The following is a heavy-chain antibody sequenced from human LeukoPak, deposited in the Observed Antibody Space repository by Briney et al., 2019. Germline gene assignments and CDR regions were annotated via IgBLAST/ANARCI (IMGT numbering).Heavy chain of an antibody. V-gene: IGHV4-39*01. CDR1: GGSISSSSYY. Sequence: SETLSLTCTVSGGSISSSSYYWGWIRQPPGKGLEWIGSIYYSGSTYYNPSLKSRVTISVDTSKNQFSLKLSSVTAADTAVYYCARRRLRGLFDYWAREPWSPSPQ. D-gene: IGHD3-16*01. J-gene: IGHJ4*02. CDR2: IYYSGST. CDR3: ARRRLRGLFDY.